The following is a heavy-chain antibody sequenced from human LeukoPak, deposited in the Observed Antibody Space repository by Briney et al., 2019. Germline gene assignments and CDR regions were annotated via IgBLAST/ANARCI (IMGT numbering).Heavy chain of an antibody. D-gene: IGHD2-21*02. CDR3: AVCGGDCYSSDRQYYYYYYMDV. CDR1: GYTFTSYG. V-gene: IGHV1-18*01. Sequence: GASVKVSCKASGYTFTSYGISWVRQAPGQGLEWMGWISAYNGNTNYAQKLKGRVTMTTDTSTSTAYMELRSLRSDDTPVYYCAVCGGDCYSSDRQYYYYYYMDVWGKGTTVTVSS. J-gene: IGHJ6*03. CDR2: ISAYNGNT.